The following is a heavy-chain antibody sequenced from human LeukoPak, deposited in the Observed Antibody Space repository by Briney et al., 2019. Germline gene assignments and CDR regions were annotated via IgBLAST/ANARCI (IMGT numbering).Heavy chain of an antibody. Sequence: PSETLSLTCTVAGGSLSSYSCSWVRQPPGKGLEWVGYIYYSGSNNYNTSLKSRVTISLDTSKNQSSLKLSSVTAADTAVYYCARHPLGVRYFDWSSIYWGQGILVTVSS. V-gene: IGHV4-59*08. J-gene: IGHJ4*02. D-gene: IGHD3-9*01. CDR2: IYYSGSN. CDR3: ARHPLGVRYFDWSSIY. CDR1: GGSLSSYS.